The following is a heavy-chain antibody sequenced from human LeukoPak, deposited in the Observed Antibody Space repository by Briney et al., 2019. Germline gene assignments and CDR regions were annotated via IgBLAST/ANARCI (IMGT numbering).Heavy chain of an antibody. CDR3: ARVLGYCRSTSCPWAMDV. J-gene: IGHJ6*03. CDR2: IKQDGREK. Sequence: GGSLRLSCAASGFTFSSYWMSWVRQAPGKGLEWVANIKQDGREKYYVDSVKGRFTISRDNAKNSLYLQMNSLRAEDTAVYYCARVLGYCRSTSCPWAMDVWGKVTTVTVSS. D-gene: IGHD2-2*01. V-gene: IGHV3-7*04. CDR1: GFTFSSYW.